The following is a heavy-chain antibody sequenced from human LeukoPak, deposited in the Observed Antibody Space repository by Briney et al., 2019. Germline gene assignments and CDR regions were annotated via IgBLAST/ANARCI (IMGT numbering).Heavy chain of an antibody. CDR1: GGTFRNYA. CDR2: IIPIFGTA. V-gene: IGHV1-69*05. D-gene: IGHD6-6*01. Sequence: ASVKVSCKASGGTFRNYAISWVRQAPGQGLEWMGGIIPIFGTANYAQKFQGRVTITTDESTSTAYMELSSLRSEDTAVYCCARGMGYSSSVYDAFDIWGQGTMVPVSS. J-gene: IGHJ3*02. CDR3: ARGMGYSSSVYDAFDI.